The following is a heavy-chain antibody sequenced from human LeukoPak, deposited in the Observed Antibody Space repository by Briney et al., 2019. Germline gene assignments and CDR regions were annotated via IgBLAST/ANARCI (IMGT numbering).Heavy chain of an antibody. Sequence: GGSLRLSCAASGFTFSSYAMHWVRQAPGKGLEWVAVISYDGSNKYYADSVKGRFTISRDNSKNTLYLQMNSLRAEDTAVYYCTAQDVPYYYDSSGYKSSDAFDIWGQGTMVTVSS. CDR2: ISYDGSNK. CDR3: TAQDVPYYYDSSGYKSSDAFDI. CDR1: GFTFSSYA. D-gene: IGHD3-22*01. J-gene: IGHJ3*02. V-gene: IGHV3-30-3*01.